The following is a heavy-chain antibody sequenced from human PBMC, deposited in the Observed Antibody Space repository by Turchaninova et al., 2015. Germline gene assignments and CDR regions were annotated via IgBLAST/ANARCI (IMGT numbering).Heavy chain of an antibody. CDR1: VGSVSSGSYY. V-gene: IGHV4-61*01. J-gene: IGHJ4*02. D-gene: IGHD5-18*01. CDR2: IYYSGST. Sequence: QLQLHESVPGLVQPSAILSTPCTVSVGSVSSGSYYWSWIRQPQGKGMEWIGYIYYSGSTNYNPSLKSRVTISVDTSKNQFSLKLSSVTAADTAVYYCARRGYSYGYFDYWGQGTLVTVSS. CDR3: ARRGYSYGYFDY.